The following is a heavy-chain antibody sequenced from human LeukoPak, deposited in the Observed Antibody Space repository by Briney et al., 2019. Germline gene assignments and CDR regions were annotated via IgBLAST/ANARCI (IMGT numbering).Heavy chain of an antibody. D-gene: IGHD3-22*01. Sequence: GGSLRLSCSASGFTFSRYWMHWVRQAPGKGLEWVSSISSSSSYIYYADSVKGRFTISRDNAKNSLYLQMNSLRAEDTAVYYCARGLPHYYDSSGYYYWGQGTLVTVSS. CDR3: ARGLPHYYDSSGYYY. J-gene: IGHJ4*02. V-gene: IGHV3-21*01. CDR1: GFTFSRYW. CDR2: ISSSSSYI.